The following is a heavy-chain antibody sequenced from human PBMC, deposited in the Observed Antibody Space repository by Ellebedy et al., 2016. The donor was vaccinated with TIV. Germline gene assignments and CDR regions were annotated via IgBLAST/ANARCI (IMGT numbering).Heavy chain of an antibody. CDR2: VSGSGGST. J-gene: IGHJ4*02. V-gene: IGHV3-23*01. CDR3: AKEGHKLIFEN. Sequence: PGGSLRLSCAASGFTFSSYAMNWVRQTPGKGLAWVSIVSGSGGSTYYADSVKGRFIISRDNSKNTMYLEMNSLRGEDTALYYCAKEGHKLIFENWGQGILVTVSS. CDR1: GFTFSSYA. D-gene: IGHD2-21*01.